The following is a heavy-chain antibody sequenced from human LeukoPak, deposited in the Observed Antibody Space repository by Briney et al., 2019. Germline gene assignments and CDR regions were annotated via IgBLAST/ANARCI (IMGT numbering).Heavy chain of an antibody. D-gene: IGHD2-2*01. CDR3: AHGSMYQLDY. CDR2: ISRSGGNS. V-gene: IGHV3-23*01. J-gene: IGHJ4*02. Sequence: PGGSLRLSCEASGFTQNAMGWVRQAPGKGLEWVASISRSGGNSHYADSVKGRFTISRDNSKNTMYLQMNSLRAEDTAVYYCAHGSMYQLDYWGQGTLVTVSS. CDR1: GFTQNA.